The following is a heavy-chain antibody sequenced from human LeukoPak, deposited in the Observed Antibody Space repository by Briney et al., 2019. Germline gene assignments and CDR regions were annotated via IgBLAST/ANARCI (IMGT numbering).Heavy chain of an antibody. D-gene: IGHD6-6*01. CDR3: ARYSSSKDAFDY. V-gene: IGHV3-53*01. Sequence: GGSLRLSCAASGFTVSSNYMSWVRQAPGKGLEWVSIIYSGGSTYYADSVKGRLTISRDNSKNTLYLQMNSLRAEDTAVYYCARYSSSKDAFDYWGQGTLVTVSS. CDR2: IYSGGST. CDR1: GFTVSSNY. J-gene: IGHJ4*02.